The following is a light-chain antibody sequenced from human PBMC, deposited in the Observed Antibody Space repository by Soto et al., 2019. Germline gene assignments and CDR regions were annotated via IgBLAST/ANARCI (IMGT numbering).Light chain of an antibody. CDR2: GAS. J-gene: IGKJ1*01. CDR1: QSVSSN. CDR3: KKYNYSPKT. Sequence: EIVMTQSPATLSVSPGERATLSCRASQSVSSNLAWYQQKPGQAPRLLIYGASTRATGIPARFSGSGSGTEFTLTISSLQSEDFAVYYFKKYNYSPKTFGQWT. V-gene: IGKV3-15*01.